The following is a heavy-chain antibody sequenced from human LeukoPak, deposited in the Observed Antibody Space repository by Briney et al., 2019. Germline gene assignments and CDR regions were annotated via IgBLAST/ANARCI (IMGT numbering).Heavy chain of an antibody. CDR3: ARGYGDSSPNDY. Sequence: SGTLSLTCTVSGGSISSGVYYWSWIRQHPGKGLEWIGYIYYSGSTYYNPSLKSRVTISVDTSKNQFSLKLSSVTAADTAVYYCARGYGDSSPNDYWGQGTLVTVSS. CDR2: IYYSGST. J-gene: IGHJ4*02. CDR1: GGSISSGVYY. D-gene: IGHD4-17*01. V-gene: IGHV4-31*03.